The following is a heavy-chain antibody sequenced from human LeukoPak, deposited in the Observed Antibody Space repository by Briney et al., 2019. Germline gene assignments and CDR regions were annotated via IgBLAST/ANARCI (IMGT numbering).Heavy chain of an antibody. J-gene: IGHJ3*02. CDR3: ARVRAVTWAFDI. CDR1: GGSISSYY. Sequence: SETLSLTCTVSGGSISSYYWNWIRQPPGKGLEWIGYINYSGSTNYNPSLKSRVTISVDTSKNQFSLKLSSVTAADTAVYYCARVRAVTWAFDIWGQGTMVTVSS. V-gene: IGHV4-59*01. D-gene: IGHD4-17*01. CDR2: INYSGST.